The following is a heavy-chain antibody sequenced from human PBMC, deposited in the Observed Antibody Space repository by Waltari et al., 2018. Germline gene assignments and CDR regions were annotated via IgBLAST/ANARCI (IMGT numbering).Heavy chain of an antibody. CDR3: ARGSISVIAARPAYMDV. CDR2: INHSGST. V-gene: IGHV4-34*01. CDR1: GGSFSGYY. Sequence: QVQLQQWGAGLLKPSETLSLTCAVYGGSFSGYYWSWIRQPPGKGLEWIGEINHSGSTNYNPSLKRRVTISVDTPKNQFSLKLSSVTAADTAVYYCARGSISVIAARPAYMDVWGKGTTVTVSS. J-gene: IGHJ6*03. D-gene: IGHD6-6*01.